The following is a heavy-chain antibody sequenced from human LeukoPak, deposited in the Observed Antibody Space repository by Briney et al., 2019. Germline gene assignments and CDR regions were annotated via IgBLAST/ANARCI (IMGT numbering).Heavy chain of an antibody. Sequence: PGGSLRLSCAASGFAFSSYEMNWVRQAPGKGLDWVSGISGSGSSSYYADSVKGRFTISRDNSKNTLYLQINSLRAEDTAVYYCAKDTKLTSGFIYYYYNSMDVWGQGTTVTVSS. CDR1: GFAFSSYE. CDR2: ISGSGSSS. CDR3: AKDTKLTSGFIYYYYNSMDV. J-gene: IGHJ6*02. V-gene: IGHV3-23*01. D-gene: IGHD3-22*01.